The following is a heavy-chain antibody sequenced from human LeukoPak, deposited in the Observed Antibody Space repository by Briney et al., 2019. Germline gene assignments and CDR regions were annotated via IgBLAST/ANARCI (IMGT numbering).Heavy chain of an antibody. D-gene: IGHD4-17*01. CDR1: GYTFTGYY. Sequence: ASVKVSCKASGYTFTGYYIHWVRQAPGRGLEWMGWINPNNGGTNYARGFQGRVTMTRDTSISTAYMELTGLTSDDTAVYYCASRSSTVAKFPFHYWGQGTLVTVSS. CDR3: ASRSSTVAKFPFHY. J-gene: IGHJ4*02. V-gene: IGHV1-2*02. CDR2: INPNNGGT.